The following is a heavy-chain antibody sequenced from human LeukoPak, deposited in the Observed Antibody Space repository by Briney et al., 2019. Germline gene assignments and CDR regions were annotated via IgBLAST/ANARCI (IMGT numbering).Heavy chain of an antibody. CDR2: ISGSGDNT. CDR1: GFTFSSYA. D-gene: IGHD3-10*01. V-gene: IGHV3-23*01. CDR3: AKDQGYYYGSGSDYFDY. Sequence: PGGSLRLSCAASGFTFSSYAMSWVRQAPGKGLEWASGISGSGDNTYYADSVKGRFTISRDNSKNTLYVQVNSLRVEDTAVYYCAKDQGYYYGSGSDYFDYWGQGTLVTVSS. J-gene: IGHJ4*02.